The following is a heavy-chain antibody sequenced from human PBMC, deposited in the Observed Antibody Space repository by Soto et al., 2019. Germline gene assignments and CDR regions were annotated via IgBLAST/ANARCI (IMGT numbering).Heavy chain of an antibody. CDR3: ASREREPPTMGVY. J-gene: IGHJ4*02. CDR2: INHSGST. CDR1: GGSFSGYY. Sequence: ASETLSLTCAVYGGSFSGYYWSWIRQPPGKGLEWIGEINHSGSTNYNPSLKSRVTISVDTSKNQFSLKLSSVTAADTAVYYCASREREPPTMGVYWGQGTLVTVSS. D-gene: IGHD1-26*01. V-gene: IGHV4-34*01.